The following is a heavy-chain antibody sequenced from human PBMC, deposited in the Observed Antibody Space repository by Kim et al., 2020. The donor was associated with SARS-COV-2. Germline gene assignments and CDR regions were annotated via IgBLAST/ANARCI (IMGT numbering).Heavy chain of an antibody. Sequence: SVKGRFTISRDNAKNSLYLQMNSRRAEDTAVYYCARGSLLPHRPTYYFDYWGQGTLVTVSS. V-gene: IGHV3-11*06. D-gene: IGHD2-15*01. CDR3: ARGSLLPHRPTYYFDY. J-gene: IGHJ4*02.